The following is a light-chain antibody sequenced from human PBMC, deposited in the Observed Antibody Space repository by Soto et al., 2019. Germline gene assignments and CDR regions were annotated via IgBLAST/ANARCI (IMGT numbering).Light chain of an antibody. CDR3: QQYRGSPPLP. J-gene: IGKJ4*01. CDR2: GAS. Sequence: ENVLTQSPGTLSLSPGERATLSCRASQSISSSYLAWYQQKPGHPPRLLIYGASNRATGIPARFSGSGSGTLFSLSILSLEPEDLAVYYCQQYRGSPPLPCGRGTKVEIK. CDR1: QSISSSY. V-gene: IGKV3-20*01.